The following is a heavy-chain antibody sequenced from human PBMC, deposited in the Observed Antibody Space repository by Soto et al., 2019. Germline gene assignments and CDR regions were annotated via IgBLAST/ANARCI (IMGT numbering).Heavy chain of an antibody. CDR1: GYTFTGYY. J-gene: IGHJ4*02. CDR2: INPNSGGT. V-gene: IGHV1-2*02. Sequence: GASVKVSCKASGYTFTGYYMHWVRQAPGQGLEWMGWINPNSGGTNYAQKFQGRVTMTRDTSISTAYMELSRLRSDDTAVYYCATAPEFDYYDSSGYSVPYRYWRQRPLVTVSS. D-gene: IGHD3-22*01. CDR3: ATAPEFDYYDSSGYSVPYRY.